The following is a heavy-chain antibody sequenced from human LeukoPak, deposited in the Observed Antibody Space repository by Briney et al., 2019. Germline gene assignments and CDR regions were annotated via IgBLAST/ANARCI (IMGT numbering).Heavy chain of an antibody. V-gene: IGHV1-18*04. D-gene: IGHD3-10*01. Sequence: ASVNVSCKASGYTFTGYYMHWVRQAPGQGLEWMGWISAYNGNTNYAQKLQGRVTMTTDTSTSTAYMELRSLRSDDTAVYYCASWSVRGVPNWFDPWGQGTLVTVSS. CDR2: ISAYNGNT. J-gene: IGHJ5*02. CDR1: GYTFTGYY. CDR3: ASWSVRGVPNWFDP.